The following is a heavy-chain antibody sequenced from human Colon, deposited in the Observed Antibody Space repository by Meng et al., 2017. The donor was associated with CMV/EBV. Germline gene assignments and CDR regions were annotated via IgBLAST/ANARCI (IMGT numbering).Heavy chain of an antibody. CDR1: GDSINNTKFY. J-gene: IGHJ4*02. CDR3: ARRAARQGDLDF. V-gene: IGHV4-39*01. CDR2: IHYSGSA. Sequence: GSLRLSCSVSGDSINNTKFYWAWIRQPPGKGLEYIAAIHYSGSAFYRPSLKSRLTISIDTSKSQFSLKVTSMTAADTAVYYCARRAARQGDLDFWGQGTLVTVSS. D-gene: IGHD6-6*01.